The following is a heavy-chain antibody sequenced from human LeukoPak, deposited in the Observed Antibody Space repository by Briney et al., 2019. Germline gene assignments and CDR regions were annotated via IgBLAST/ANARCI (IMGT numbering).Heavy chain of an antibody. Sequence: GGSLRLSCTASGFTFGDYAMSRVRQAPGKGLEWVGFIRSKAYGGTTEYAASVKGRFTISRDDSKSIAYLQMNSLKTEDTAVYYCTRVFYYDILTGYPTWYFDYWGQGTLVTVSS. CDR1: GFTFGDYA. CDR2: IRSKAYGGTT. V-gene: IGHV3-49*04. CDR3: TRVFYYDILTGYPTWYFDY. J-gene: IGHJ4*02. D-gene: IGHD3-9*01.